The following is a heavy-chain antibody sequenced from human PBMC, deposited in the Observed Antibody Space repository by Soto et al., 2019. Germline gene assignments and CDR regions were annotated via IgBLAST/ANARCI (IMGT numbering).Heavy chain of an antibody. J-gene: IGHJ5*02. CDR2: IYFTGNT. CDR1: GGSISSGDYY. Sequence: PSETLSLTCTVSGGSISSGDYYWSWIRQPPGKGLEWIGTIYFTGNTYYTPSLKSRLTMSIDTSKNEFSLRLNSVTAADTAVYYCAGQTFTIAAASYGRSNWFDPWGPGTLVTVSS. D-gene: IGHD6-25*01. V-gene: IGHV4-39*01. CDR3: AGQTFTIAAASYGRSNWFDP.